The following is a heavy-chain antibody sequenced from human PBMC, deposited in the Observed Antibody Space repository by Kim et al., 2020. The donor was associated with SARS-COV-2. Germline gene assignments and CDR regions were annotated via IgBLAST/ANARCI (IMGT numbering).Heavy chain of an antibody. CDR1: GFIFRKNW. Sequence: GGSLRLSCAGSGFIFRKNWMSWVRQAPGKGLEWVANIKQDGSGIHYVVSVKGRFTISRDNAKNSLYLQMNSLRADDSAVYFCARETSGYSDWGQGTLVTVSS. D-gene: IGHD5-12*01. J-gene: IGHJ4*02. CDR3: ARETSGYSD. V-gene: IGHV3-7*03. CDR2: IKQDGSGI.